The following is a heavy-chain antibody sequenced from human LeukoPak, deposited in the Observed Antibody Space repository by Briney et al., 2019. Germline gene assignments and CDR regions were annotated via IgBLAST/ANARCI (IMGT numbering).Heavy chain of an antibody. Sequence: VGSLRLSCAASGFTFSSYGMHWVRQAPGKGLEWVAVIWYDGSNKYYADSVKGRFTISRDNSKNTLYLQMNSLRAEDTAVYYCAKDRSDYDSSGYETYYFDYWGQGTLVTVSS. CDR3: AKDRSDYDSSGYETYYFDY. V-gene: IGHV3-33*06. CDR1: GFTFSSYG. CDR2: IWYDGSNK. D-gene: IGHD3-22*01. J-gene: IGHJ4*02.